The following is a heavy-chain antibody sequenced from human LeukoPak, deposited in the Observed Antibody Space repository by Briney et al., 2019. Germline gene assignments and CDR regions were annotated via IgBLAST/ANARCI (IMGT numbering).Heavy chain of an antibody. CDR2: ISGSGGST. D-gene: IGHD2-2*01. Sequence: GGSLRLSCAASGFTFSSYAMSWVRQAPGKGLEWVSAISGSGGSTYYADSVKGRFTISRDNSKNTLYLQMNSLRAEDTAVCYCAKDRVVVPAAAFDYWGQGTLVTVSS. J-gene: IGHJ4*02. CDR1: GFTFSSYA. V-gene: IGHV3-23*01. CDR3: AKDRVVVPAAAFDY.